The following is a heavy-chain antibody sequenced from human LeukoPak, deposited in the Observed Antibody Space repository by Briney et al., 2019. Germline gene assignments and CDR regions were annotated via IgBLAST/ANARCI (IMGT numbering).Heavy chain of an antibody. CDR3: ARGVGARSYFDY. Sequence: GGSLRLSCAASGFTFSSYAMHWVRQAPGKGLEWVAVISYDGSNKYYADSVKGRFTISRDNSKNTLYLQMNSLRAEDTAVYYCARGVGARSYFDYWGQGTLVTVPS. J-gene: IGHJ4*02. CDR2: ISYDGSNK. D-gene: IGHD1-26*01. CDR1: GFTFSSYA. V-gene: IGHV3-30-3*01.